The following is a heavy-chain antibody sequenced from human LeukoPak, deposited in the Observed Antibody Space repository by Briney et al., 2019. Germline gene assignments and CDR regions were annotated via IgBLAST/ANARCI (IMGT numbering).Heavy chain of an antibody. V-gene: IGHV3-74*01. CDR1: GFTFSSYW. Sequence: GGSLRLSCAASGFTFSSYWMHWVRQAPGKGLVWVSRINTDGSTTNYADSVKGRFTISRDNAKNTLYMQMHSLRSDDTDVYYCTRGGLNPVAYWGPGTLVTVSS. J-gene: IGHJ4*02. CDR2: INTDGSTT. CDR3: TRGGLNPVAY. D-gene: IGHD1-14*01.